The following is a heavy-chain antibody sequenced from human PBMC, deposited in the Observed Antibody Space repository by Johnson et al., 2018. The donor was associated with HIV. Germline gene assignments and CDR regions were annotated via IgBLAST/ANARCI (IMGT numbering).Heavy chain of an antibody. CDR1: GFTFSNYA. Sequence: QVQLVESGGGVVRPGGSLRLSCAASGFTFSNYAMHWVRQAPGKGLEWVAGIWYDGTNKYYADSVKGRFTISRDNSKNTLYLQMNSLRAEDTAIYYCAKDWADQDVFDIWGQGTMVTVSS. J-gene: IGHJ3*02. V-gene: IGHV3-33*06. D-gene: IGHD3-16*01. CDR3: AKDWADQDVFDI. CDR2: IWYDGTNK.